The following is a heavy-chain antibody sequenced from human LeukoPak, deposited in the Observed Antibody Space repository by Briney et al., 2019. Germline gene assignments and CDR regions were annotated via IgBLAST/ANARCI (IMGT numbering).Heavy chain of an antibody. CDR1: GGSISSYY. CDR3: ASLDIVAPGTDAFDI. Sequence: SETLSLTCTVSGGSISSYYWNWIRQPPGKGLEWIGYIYYSGSTNYNPSLKSRVTISVDTSKNQFSLKLSSVTAADTAIYYCASLDIVAPGTDAFDIWGQGTMVTVSS. D-gene: IGHD2-2*01. CDR2: IYYSGST. V-gene: IGHV4-59*08. J-gene: IGHJ3*02.